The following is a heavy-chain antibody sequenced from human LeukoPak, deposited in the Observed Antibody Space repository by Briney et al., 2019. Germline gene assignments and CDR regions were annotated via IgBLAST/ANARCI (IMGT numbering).Heavy chain of an antibody. D-gene: IGHD3-10*01. Sequence: ASVKVSCKASGYTFTSYAMHWVRQAPGLRLEWMGWINAGNGNTKYSQKFQGRVTITRDTSASTAYMELSSLRSEDTAVYYCARGTMVRGVGGYWGQGTLVTVSS. CDR3: ARGTMVRGVGGY. CDR1: GYTFTSYA. J-gene: IGHJ4*02. CDR2: INAGNGNT. V-gene: IGHV1-3*01.